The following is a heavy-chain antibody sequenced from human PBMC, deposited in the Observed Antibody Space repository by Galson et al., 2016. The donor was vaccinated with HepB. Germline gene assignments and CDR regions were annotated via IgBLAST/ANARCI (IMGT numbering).Heavy chain of an antibody. CDR2: MNPNNGDT. CDR3: VRSIRTGHLGY. V-gene: IGHV1-8*01. Sequence: SVKVSCKASGYTFSNFDVNWVRQAPGQGLEWMGWMNPNNGDTGYGQEFQGRLSLTRDRSKTTAYMELSSLQFEDTAVYYCVRSIRTGHLGYWGQGTLVTVSS. J-gene: IGHJ4*02. CDR1: GYTFSNFD. D-gene: IGHD1-1*01.